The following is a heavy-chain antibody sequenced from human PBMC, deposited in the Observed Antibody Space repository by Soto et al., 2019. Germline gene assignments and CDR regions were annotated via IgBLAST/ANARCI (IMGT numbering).Heavy chain of an antibody. J-gene: IGHJ1*01. CDR1: GFTFSNYG. V-gene: IGHV3-33*01. Sequence: GGSLRLSCAASGFTFSNYGMHWVRQAPGKGLEWVAVIWYDGSKEYYADSVKGRFTISRDNSKNTMYLQMNSLRAEDTAVYYCARDRCSAGNCDSAAEYYQFWGRGTLVTVSS. D-gene: IGHD2-15*01. CDR2: IWYDGSKE. CDR3: ARDRCSAGNCDSAAEYYQF.